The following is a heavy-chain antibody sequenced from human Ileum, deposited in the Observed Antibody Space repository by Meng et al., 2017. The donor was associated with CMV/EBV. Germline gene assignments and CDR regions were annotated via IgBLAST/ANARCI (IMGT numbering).Heavy chain of an antibody. CDR3: AHSTYCSSTSCYTVSYFDY. D-gene: IGHD2-2*02. CDR1: LSTGGVG. V-gene: IGHV2-5*01. J-gene: IGHJ4*02. Sequence: LSTGGVGVGWIRQPPGKALEWLALIYWNDDKRYSPSLKSRLTITKDTSKNQVVLTMTNMDPVDTATYYCAHSTYCSSTSCYTVSYFDYWGQGTLVTVSS. CDR2: IYWNDDK.